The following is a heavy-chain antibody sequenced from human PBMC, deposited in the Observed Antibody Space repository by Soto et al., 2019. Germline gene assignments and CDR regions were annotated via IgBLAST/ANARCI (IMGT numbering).Heavy chain of an antibody. J-gene: IGHJ4*02. CDR2: IRQDGNEN. V-gene: IGHV3-7*03. D-gene: IGHD1-1*01. Sequence: GGSLRLSCAASGFTFSNYWMSWVRQAPGKGLEWVANIRQDGNENYYVDSVKGRFTTSRDNTKNSFYLQMNTLRAEDTAVYYCAKDKPGTTSFDYWGRGTPVTVSS. CDR1: GFTFSNYW. CDR3: AKDKPGTTSFDY.